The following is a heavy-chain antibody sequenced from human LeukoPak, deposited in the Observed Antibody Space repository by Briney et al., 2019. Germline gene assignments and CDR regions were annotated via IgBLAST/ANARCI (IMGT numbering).Heavy chain of an antibody. D-gene: IGHD6-6*01. J-gene: IGHJ6*02. CDR3: ARRGGQLPPYYYYGMDV. Sequence: SETLSLTCTVSGGSISSSSYYWGWIRQPPGKGLEWIGSIYYSGSTYYNPSLKSRVTISVDTSKNQFSLKLSSVTAADTAVYYCARRGGQLPPYYYYGMDVWGQGTTVTVSS. CDR2: IYYSGST. CDR1: GGSISSSSYY. V-gene: IGHV4-39*01.